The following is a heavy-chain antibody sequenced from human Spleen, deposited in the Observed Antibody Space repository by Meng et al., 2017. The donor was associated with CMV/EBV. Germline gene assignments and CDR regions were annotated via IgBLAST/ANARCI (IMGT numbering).Heavy chain of an antibody. D-gene: IGHD5-18*01. CDR3: AREDVALVTGLFDI. Sequence: KASGSTFTGHYLHWVRQAPGQGLEWMGWINPYSGDTNFAQKFQGRITMTRDTSISTAYVELRGLRSDDTAFYFCAREDVALVTGLFDIWGQGTLVTVSS. V-gene: IGHV1-2*02. CDR2: INPYSGDT. J-gene: IGHJ1*01. CDR1: GSTFTGHY.